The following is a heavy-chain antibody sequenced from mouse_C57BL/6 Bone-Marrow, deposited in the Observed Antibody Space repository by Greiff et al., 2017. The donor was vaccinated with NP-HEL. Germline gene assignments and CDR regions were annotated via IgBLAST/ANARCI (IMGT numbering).Heavy chain of an antibody. CDR1: GYTFTDYY. Sequence: EVQLQQSGPELVKPGASVKISCKASGYTFTDYYMNWVKQSHGKSLEWIGDINPNNGGTSYNQKFKGKATLTVDKSSSTAYMELRSLTSDDSAVYYCARGAYDYDRGYYWGQGTTLTVSS. CDR2: INPNNGGT. D-gene: IGHD2-4*01. J-gene: IGHJ2*01. V-gene: IGHV1-26*01. CDR3: ARGAYDYDRGYY.